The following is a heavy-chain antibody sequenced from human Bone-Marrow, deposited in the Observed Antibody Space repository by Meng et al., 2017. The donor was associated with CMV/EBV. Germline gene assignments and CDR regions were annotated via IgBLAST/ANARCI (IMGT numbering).Heavy chain of an antibody. CDR3: ARGGRTSSAYWRD. J-gene: IGHJ4*02. D-gene: IGHD6-6*01. CDR1: GLSFNSQW. Sequence: GGSLRLSCAPSGLSFNSQWMTWVRQAPGKGLQWVANINQDGSKTYYVDSVKGRFTISRDNSKNSLYLQVDSLRVEDTAMYYCARGGRTSSAYWRDWGQGNLVNVDS. V-gene: IGHV3-7*01. CDR2: INQDGSKT.